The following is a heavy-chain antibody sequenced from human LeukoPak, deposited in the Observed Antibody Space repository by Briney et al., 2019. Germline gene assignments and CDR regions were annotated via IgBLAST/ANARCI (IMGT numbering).Heavy chain of an antibody. CDR3: ARDRDEAAAGNPFDY. CDR1: GYTFTGYY. V-gene: IGHV1-18*04. Sequence: ASVKVSCKASGYTFTGYYMHWVRQAPGQGLEWMGWISAYNGNTNYAQKLQGRVTMTTDTSTSTAYMELRSLRSDDTAVYYCARDRDEAAAGNPFDYWGQGTLVTVSS. J-gene: IGHJ4*02. CDR2: ISAYNGNT. D-gene: IGHD6-13*01.